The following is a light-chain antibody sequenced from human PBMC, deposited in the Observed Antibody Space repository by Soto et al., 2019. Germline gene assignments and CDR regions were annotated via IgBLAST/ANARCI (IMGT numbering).Light chain of an antibody. CDR3: RSYTITSTLI. CDR1: SSDVGGYNS. J-gene: IGLJ2*01. CDR2: EVT. Sequence: QSALTQPASVSGSPGQSITISCTGTSSDVGGYNSVSWYQQYPGKAPKLIIYEVTNRPSGVSDRFSGSKSGRTASLTISGLQTEDESTYYCRSYTITSTLIFGGGTKLTVL. V-gene: IGLV2-14*03.